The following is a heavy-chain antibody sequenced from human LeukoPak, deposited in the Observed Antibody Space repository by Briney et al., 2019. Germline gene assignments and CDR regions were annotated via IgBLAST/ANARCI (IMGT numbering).Heavy chain of an antibody. CDR2: IKQDGSEK. D-gene: IGHD5-18*01. Sequence: GGSLRLSCAASGFTFSSYWMSWVRQAPGKGLEWVANIKQDGSEKYYVDSVKGRFTISRDNAKNSLYLQMNSLRAEDTAVYSCARDKTRGLRYSYSKSGNYFDYWGQGTLVTVSS. CDR3: ARDKTRGLRYSYSKSGNYFDY. V-gene: IGHV3-7*01. CDR1: GFTFSSYW. J-gene: IGHJ4*02.